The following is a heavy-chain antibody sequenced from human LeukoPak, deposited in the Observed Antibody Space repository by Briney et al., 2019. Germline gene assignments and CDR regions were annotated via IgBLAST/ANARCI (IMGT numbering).Heavy chain of an antibody. V-gene: IGHV4-61*02. J-gene: IGHJ6*02. D-gene: IGHD2-21*02. CDR1: GGSISSGSYY. Sequence: MSSQTLSLTCTVSGGSISSGSYYWSWIRQPAGKGLEWIGRIYTSGSTNYNPSLKSRVTISVDTSKNRFSLKLSSVTAADTAVYYCARDNCGGDCYRYYYGLDVRGQGTTVTVSS. CDR2: IYTSGST. CDR3: ARDNCGGDCYRYYYGLDV.